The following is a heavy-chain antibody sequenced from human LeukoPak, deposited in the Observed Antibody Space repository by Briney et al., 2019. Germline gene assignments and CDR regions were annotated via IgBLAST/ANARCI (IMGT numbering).Heavy chain of an antibody. CDR2: ISGSDNNT. V-gene: IGHV3-23*01. CDR1: GFTFRRYA. CDR3: AKTTSVYGSGDDYSDATNWFDP. J-gene: IGHJ5*02. Sequence: GGSLRLSCAASGFTFRRYAMNWVRQAPGKGLEWISAISGSDNNTYYADSVKGRFTISRDNSKNTLYLQMNSLRAEDTAMYYCAKTTSVYGSGDDYSDATNWFDPWGQGTLVTVSS. D-gene: IGHD3-10*01.